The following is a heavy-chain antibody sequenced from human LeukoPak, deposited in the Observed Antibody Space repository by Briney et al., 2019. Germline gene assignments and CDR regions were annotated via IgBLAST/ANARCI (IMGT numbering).Heavy chain of an antibody. CDR1: GFTFSSYE. J-gene: IGHJ5*02. CDR3: AITGDRWFDP. CDR2: ISDSGGST. D-gene: IGHD7-27*01. V-gene: IGHV3-23*01. Sequence: PGGSLRLSRTASGFTFSSYEMNWVRQAPGKGLEWVAGISDSGGSTNYADSVKGRFTISRDNPKNTLYLQMNSLRAEDTAVYYCAITGDRWFDPWGQGTLVTVSS.